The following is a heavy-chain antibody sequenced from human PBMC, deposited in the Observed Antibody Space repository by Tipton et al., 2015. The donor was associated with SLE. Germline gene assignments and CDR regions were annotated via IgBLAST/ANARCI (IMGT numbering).Heavy chain of an antibody. V-gene: IGHV4-61*02. CDR1: GGSISSGSYY. J-gene: IGHJ4*02. CDR2: IYTSGST. Sequence: TLSLTCTVSGGSISSGSYYWSWIRQPAGKGLEWIGRIYTSGSTNYNPSLKSRVTISVDTSKNQFSLKLSSVTAADTAVYYCAQADGDYWGQGTLVTVSS. D-gene: IGHD6-13*01. CDR3: AQADGDY.